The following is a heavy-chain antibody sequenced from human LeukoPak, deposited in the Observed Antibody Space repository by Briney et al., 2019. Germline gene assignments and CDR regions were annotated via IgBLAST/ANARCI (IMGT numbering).Heavy chain of an antibody. Sequence: GRSLRLSCAASGFTFSSYGMHWVRQAPGKGLEWVAVIWYDGSNKYYADSVKGRFTISRDNSKNTLYPQMNSLRAEDTAVYYCARDHDIVVVPAARKGPLGGFDYWGQGTLVTVSS. CDR2: IWYDGSNK. CDR1: GFTFSSYG. CDR3: ARDHDIVVVPAARKGPLGGFDY. V-gene: IGHV3-33*01. D-gene: IGHD2-2*01. J-gene: IGHJ4*02.